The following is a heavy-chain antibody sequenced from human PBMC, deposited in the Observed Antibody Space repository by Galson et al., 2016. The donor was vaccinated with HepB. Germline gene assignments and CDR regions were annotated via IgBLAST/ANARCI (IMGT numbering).Heavy chain of an antibody. CDR1: GGSISSYY. J-gene: IGHJ4*02. Sequence: ETLSLTCTVSGGSISSYYWSWIRQPPGKGLEWIGFIYYIGSTNYNSTLKSRVTISVVTSKNQFSLELTSVTAADTAVYYCGRGASYLDFWGQGKLVTVSS. V-gene: IGHV4-59*01. CDR2: IYYIGST. CDR3: GRGASYLDF.